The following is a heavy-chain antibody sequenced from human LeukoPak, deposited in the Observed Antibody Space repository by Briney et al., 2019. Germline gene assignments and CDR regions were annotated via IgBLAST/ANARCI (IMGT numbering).Heavy chain of an antibody. CDR1: GGSISSYY. V-gene: IGHV4-59*01. CDR3: ARGSGSYWGAVLSYFDY. D-gene: IGHD1-26*01. J-gene: IGHJ4*02. Sequence: SETLSLTCTVSGGSISSYYWSWIRQPPGKGLEWIGYIYYSGSTNYNPSLKSRVTISVDTSKNQFSLKLSSVTAADTAVYYCARGSGSYWGAVLSYFDYWGQGTLVTVSS. CDR2: IYYSGST.